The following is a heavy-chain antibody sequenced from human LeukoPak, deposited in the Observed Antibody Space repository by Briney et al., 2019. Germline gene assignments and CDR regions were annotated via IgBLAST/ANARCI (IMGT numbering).Heavy chain of an antibody. D-gene: IGHD3-22*01. J-gene: IGHJ5*02. CDR3: ARDSDYYDSSGYYHNWFDP. CDR2: IYHSGST. Sequence: SETLSLTCTVSGYSISSGYYWGWIRQPPGKGLEWIGSIYHSGSTYYNPSLKSRVTISVDTSKNQFSLKLSSVTAADTAVYYCARDSDYYDSSGYYHNWFDPWGQGTLVTVSS. CDR1: GYSISSGYY. V-gene: IGHV4-38-2*02.